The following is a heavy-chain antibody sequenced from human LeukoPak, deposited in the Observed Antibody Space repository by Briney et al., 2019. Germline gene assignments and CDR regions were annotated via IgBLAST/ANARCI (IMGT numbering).Heavy chain of an antibody. CDR3: ARDRIAVAGDYYYGMDV. CDR1: GGAISSYY. CDR2: IYTSGST. J-gene: IGHJ6*02. D-gene: IGHD6-19*01. Sequence: PSETLSLTCTVSGGAISSYYWSWIRQPAGKGLEWIGRIYTSGSTNYNPSLKSRVTMSVDTSKNQFSLKLSSVTAADTAVYYCARDRIAVAGDYYYGMDVWGQGTTVTVSS. V-gene: IGHV4-4*07.